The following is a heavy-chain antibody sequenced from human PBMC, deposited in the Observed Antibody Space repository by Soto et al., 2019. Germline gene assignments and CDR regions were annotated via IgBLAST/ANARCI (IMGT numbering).Heavy chain of an antibody. D-gene: IGHD6-13*01. V-gene: IGHV3-23*01. CDR3: AKDYTESSYYYYCGMDV. J-gene: IGHJ6*04. Sequence: GSLRLSCAASGFTFSSYAMSWVRQAPGKGLEWVSAISGSGGSTYYADSVKGRFTISRDNSKNTLYLQMNSLRAEDTAVYYCAKDYTESSYYYYCGMDVWGEGTTVTVSS. CDR2: ISGSGGST. CDR1: GFTFSSYA.